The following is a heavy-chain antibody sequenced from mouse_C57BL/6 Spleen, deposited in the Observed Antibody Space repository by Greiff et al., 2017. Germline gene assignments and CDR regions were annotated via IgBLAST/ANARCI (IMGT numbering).Heavy chain of an antibody. CDR2: IDPEDGET. CDR3: ARGGSMEY. CDR1: GFNIKDYY. J-gene: IGHJ4*01. D-gene: IGHD1-1*02. Sequence: EVQLQQSGAELVKPGASVKLSCTASGFNIKDYYMHWVKQRTEQGLEWIGRIDPEDGETKYAPTFQGKATITADTSSNTAYLQLSSLTSEDTAVYYCARGGSMEYWGQGTSVTVSS. V-gene: IGHV14-2*01.